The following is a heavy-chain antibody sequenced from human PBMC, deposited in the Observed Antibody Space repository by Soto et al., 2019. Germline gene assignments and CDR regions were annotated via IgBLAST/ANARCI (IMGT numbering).Heavy chain of an antibody. CDR1: GYSINSGYI. V-gene: IGHV4-38-2*02. J-gene: IGHJ5*02. Sequence: PSETLSLTCTLSGYSINSGYIWGWVRRPPGQGLEWIGSRYSTGTTYYNPSLRRRVRMSVDTSKNQLSLVLRSVTAAGTAVYYCVARATVVNSPWFDPWGQGTQVTVSS. CDR2: RYSTGTT. D-gene: IGHD1-1*01. CDR3: VARATVVNSPWFDP.